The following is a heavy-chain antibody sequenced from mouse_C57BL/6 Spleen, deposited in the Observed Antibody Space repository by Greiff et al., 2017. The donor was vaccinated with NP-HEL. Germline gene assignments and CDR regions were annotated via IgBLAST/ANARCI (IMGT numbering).Heavy chain of an antibody. D-gene: IGHD2-4*01. V-gene: IGHV2-2*01. CDR2: IWSGGST. CDR1: GFSLTSYG. CDR3: AREDGYDDDAWFAY. J-gene: IGHJ3*01. Sequence: VKVEESGPGLVQPSQSLSITCTVSGFSLTSYGVHWVRQSPGKGLEWLGVIWSGGSTDYNAAFISRLSIRKDNSTTHVSYNMTSLQADDTAIYYCAREDGYDDDAWFAYWGQGTLVTVSA.